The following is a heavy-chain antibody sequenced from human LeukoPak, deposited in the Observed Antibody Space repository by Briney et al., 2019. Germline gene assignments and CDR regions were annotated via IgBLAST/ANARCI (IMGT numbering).Heavy chain of an antibody. CDR3: ARDPVIVTGTTGGYYYGMDV. D-gene: IGHD1-7*01. V-gene: IGHV1-18*01. CDR2: ISAYNGNT. J-gene: IGHJ6*02. CDR1: GYTFTIYG. Sequence: GAAVTVSFKGSGYTFTIYGISWVRQAPGQGIERMGWISAYNGNTNYTQKLHGRVTMTTDTSTSTAYMELRSLRSDDTAVYYSARDPVIVTGTTGGYYYGMDVWGQGTTVTVSS.